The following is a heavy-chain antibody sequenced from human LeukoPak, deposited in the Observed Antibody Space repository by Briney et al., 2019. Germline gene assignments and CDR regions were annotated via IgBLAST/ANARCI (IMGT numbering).Heavy chain of an antibody. J-gene: IGHJ6*02. Sequence: SETLSLTCNVSGGSISSNTYFWGWIRRPPGKGLEWIGSIRYSGSTYYNPSLKSRVTISVDTSKNQFSLKLSSVTAADTAVYYCARTYSSGWYFGMDVWGQGTTVTVSS. CDR3: ARTYSSGWYFGMDV. D-gene: IGHD6-19*01. CDR2: IRYSGST. V-gene: IGHV4-39*07. CDR1: GGSISSNTYF.